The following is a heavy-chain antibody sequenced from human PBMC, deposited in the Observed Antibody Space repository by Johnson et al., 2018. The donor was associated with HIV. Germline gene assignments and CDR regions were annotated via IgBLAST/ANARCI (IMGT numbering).Heavy chain of an antibody. J-gene: IGHJ3*02. Sequence: VQLVESGGGLVPPGGSLRLSCAASGFTFSSYWMSWVRQTPGKGLEWVVNIKQDGSEKYYVDSLKGRVTISRDNAKNSLYLQMNSLRAEDTAVFYCAKDVVNYLPDAFDIWGQGTMVTVSS. D-gene: IGHD5-24*01. CDR3: AKDVVNYLPDAFDI. CDR2: IKQDGSEK. V-gene: IGHV3-7*01. CDR1: GFTFSSYW.